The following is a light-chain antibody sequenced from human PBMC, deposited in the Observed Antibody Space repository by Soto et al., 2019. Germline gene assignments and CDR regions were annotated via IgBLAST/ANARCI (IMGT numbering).Light chain of an antibody. Sequence: SALTQPPSASGSPGQSVTISCTGTSSDVGGYNYVSWYQQHPGKAPKLMIYEVSKRPSGVPDRFSGSKSGNTASLTVSGLQAEDEADYYCSSYAGSNIRYVFGTGTKLTVL. CDR2: EVS. V-gene: IGLV2-8*01. CDR3: SSYAGSNIRYV. CDR1: SSDVGGYNY. J-gene: IGLJ1*01.